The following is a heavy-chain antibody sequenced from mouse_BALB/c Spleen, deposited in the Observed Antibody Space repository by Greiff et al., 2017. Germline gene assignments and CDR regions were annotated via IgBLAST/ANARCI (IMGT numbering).Heavy chain of an antibody. CDR2: IWSGGST. CDR1: GFSLTSYG. V-gene: IGHV2-4-1*01. J-gene: IGHJ4*01. CDR3: AREKGPYPRYAMDY. Sequence: VKLVESGPGLVQPSQSLSITCTVSGFSLTSYGVHWVRQSPGKGLEWLGVIWSGGSTDYNAAFISRLSISKDNSKSQVFFKMNSLQADDTAIYYCAREKGPYPRYAMDYWGQGTSVTVSS.